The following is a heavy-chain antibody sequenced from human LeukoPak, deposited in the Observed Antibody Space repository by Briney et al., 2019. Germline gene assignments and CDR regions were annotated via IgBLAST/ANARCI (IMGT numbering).Heavy chain of an antibody. CDR2: ISAYNGNT. CDR1: GYTFTSYG. J-gene: IGHJ6*03. V-gene: IGHV1-18*01. D-gene: IGHD1-14*01. CDR3: ARVTNHYYCYYMDV. Sequence: ASVKVSCKXSGYTFTSYGISWVRQAPGQGLEGMGWISAYNGNTNYAQKLQGRVTMTTDTSTSTAYMELRSLRSDDTAVYYCARVTNHYYCYYMDVWGKGTTVTVSS.